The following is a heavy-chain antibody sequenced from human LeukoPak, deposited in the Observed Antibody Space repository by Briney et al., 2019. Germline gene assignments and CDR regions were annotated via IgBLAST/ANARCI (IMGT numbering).Heavy chain of an antibody. CDR2: IKQDGSEK. V-gene: IGHV3-7*01. CDR3: ARDPLNYDISGWYFDL. J-gene: IGHJ2*01. CDR1: GFTFSSYW. Sequence: PGGSLRLSCAASGFTFSSYWMSWVRQAPGKGLEWVANIKQDGSEKYYVDSVKGRFTISRDNAKNSLYLQMNSLRAEDTAVYCCARDPLNYDISGWYFDLWGRGTLVTVSS. D-gene: IGHD3-9*01.